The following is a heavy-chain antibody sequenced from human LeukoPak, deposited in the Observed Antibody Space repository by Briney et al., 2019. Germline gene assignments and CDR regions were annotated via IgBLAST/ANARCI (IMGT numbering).Heavy chain of an antibody. CDR2: IYHSDST. CDR3: ARAYSSSWIDY. Sequence: PSETLFLTCAVSGYFISSGYYWGWIRQPPGKGLEWIGSIYHSDSTYYNPSLKSRVTISVDTSKNQFSLKLSSVTAADTAVYYCARAYSSSWIDYWGQGTLVTVSS. D-gene: IGHD6-13*01. V-gene: IGHV4-38-2*01. J-gene: IGHJ4*02. CDR1: GYFISSGYY.